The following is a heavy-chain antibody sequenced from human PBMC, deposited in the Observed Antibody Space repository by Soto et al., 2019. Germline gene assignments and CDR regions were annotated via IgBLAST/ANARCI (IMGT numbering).Heavy chain of an antibody. CDR3: AKIGLPYFYDRSGFTY. Sequence: GGSLRLSCVASGFTFNTFDMHWVRQAPGKGLERVSIISYDGTDKYYADSVKGRFTISRDNSKNTLYLQMSRLGADDTAVYYCAKIGLPYFYDRSGFTYWGQGT. CDR2: ISYDGTDK. D-gene: IGHD3-22*01. V-gene: IGHV3-30*18. J-gene: IGHJ4*02. CDR1: GFTFNTFD.